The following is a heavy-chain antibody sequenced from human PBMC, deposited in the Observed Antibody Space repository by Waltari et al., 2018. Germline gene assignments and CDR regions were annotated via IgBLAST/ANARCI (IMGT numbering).Heavy chain of an antibody. Sequence: QVQLQESGPGLVKPSETLSLTCTVSGGSISSYYWSWIRQPPGKGLEWIGYIYYSGSTNYDPSLKGRATISVDTSKNQFSLKLSSVAAAGTAVDYCARQHRGAAAGTGTYYYYYYMDVWGKGTTVTISS. CDR2: IYYSGST. CDR3: ARQHRGAAAGTGTYYYYYYMDV. V-gene: IGHV4-59*08. D-gene: IGHD6-13*01. CDR1: GGSISSYY. J-gene: IGHJ6*03.